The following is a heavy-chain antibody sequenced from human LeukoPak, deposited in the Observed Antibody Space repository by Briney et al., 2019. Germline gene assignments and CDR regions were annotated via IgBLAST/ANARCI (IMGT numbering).Heavy chain of an antibody. J-gene: IGHJ4*02. Sequence: GGSLRLSCAASGFTFSSYGMHWVRQAPGKGLEWVAVISYDGSNKYYADSVKGRFTISRDNSKNTLYLQMNSLRAEDTAVYYCAKDGSLYSSSWYGFFDYWGQGTLVTVSS. D-gene: IGHD6-13*01. V-gene: IGHV3-30*18. CDR1: GFTFSSYG. CDR2: ISYDGSNK. CDR3: AKDGSLYSSSWYGFFDY.